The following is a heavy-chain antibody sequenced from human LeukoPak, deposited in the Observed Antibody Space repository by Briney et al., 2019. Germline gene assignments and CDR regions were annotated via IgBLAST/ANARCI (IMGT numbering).Heavy chain of an antibody. Sequence: GASVKVSCKASGYTFTSYYMHWVRQAPGQGLEWMGIINPSGGSTSYAQKFQGRVTMTRDTSTSTVYMELSSLRSEDTAVYYCARGDPYYYDSRPLMDYWGQGTLVTVSS. D-gene: IGHD3-22*01. V-gene: IGHV1-46*01. J-gene: IGHJ4*02. CDR3: ARGDPYYYDSRPLMDY. CDR1: GYTFTSYY. CDR2: INPSGGST.